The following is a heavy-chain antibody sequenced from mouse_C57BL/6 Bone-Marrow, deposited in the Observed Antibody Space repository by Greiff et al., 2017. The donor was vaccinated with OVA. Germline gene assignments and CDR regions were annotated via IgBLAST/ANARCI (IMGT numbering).Heavy chain of an antibody. D-gene: IGHD1-3*01. V-gene: IGHV3-6*01. J-gene: IGHJ3*01. CDR3: ARYMRAWFAY. CDR2: ISYDGSN. CDR1: GYSITSGYY. Sequence: EVKLQESGPGLVKPSQSLSLTCSVTGYSITSGYYWNWIRQFPGNKLEWMGYISYDGSNNYNPSLKNRISITRDTSKNQFFLKLNSVTTEDTATYYCARYMRAWFAYWGQGTLVTVSA.